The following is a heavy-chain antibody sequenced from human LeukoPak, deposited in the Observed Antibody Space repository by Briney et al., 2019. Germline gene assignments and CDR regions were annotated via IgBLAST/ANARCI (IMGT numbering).Heavy chain of an antibody. CDR1: GFIFCNAW. Sequence: GGSLRLSCAASGFIFCNAWMAWVRQAPGKGLEWVGRIKSKTDGGTIDYAAPVKGRFTISRDDSKDTLYLQMNSLKTEDTAVYYCTTDLLGVCSSTGCYDNWLDPWGQGTLVTVSS. J-gene: IGHJ5*02. CDR3: TTDLLGVCSSTGCYDNWLDP. V-gene: IGHV3-15*01. D-gene: IGHD2-2*01. CDR2: IKSKTDGGTI.